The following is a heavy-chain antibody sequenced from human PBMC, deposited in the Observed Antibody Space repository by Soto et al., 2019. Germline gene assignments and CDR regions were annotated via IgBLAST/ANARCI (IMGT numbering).Heavy chain of an antibody. Sequence: QVQLQESGPGLVNPSQTLSLTCTVSGGSVSSGDYYWSWIRQPPGKGLEWIGYIYHTGDTFDNPSLRSRVTLSVDTSTNQFSLKLISVTAADTAVYYCARWRTHASADYDYWGQGTLVTVSA. D-gene: IGHD4-17*01. V-gene: IGHV4-30-4*01. CDR1: GGSVSSGDYY. CDR3: ARWRTHASADYDY. J-gene: IGHJ4*02. CDR2: IYHTGDT.